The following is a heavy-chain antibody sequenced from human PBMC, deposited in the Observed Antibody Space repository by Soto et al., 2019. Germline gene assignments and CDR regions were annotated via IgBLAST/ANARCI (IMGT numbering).Heavy chain of an antibody. V-gene: IGHV3-33*01. CDR3: ARDLGAVATYFDY. Sequence: GGSLRLSCAASGFTFSSYGMHWVRQAPGKGLEWVVVIWYDGIYKYYADSVMGRFTISRDYSKNTLYLQMNSLRAEYTAVYYCARDLGAVATYFDYWGQGTLVTVSS. J-gene: IGHJ4*02. D-gene: IGHD5-12*01. CDR1: GFTFSSYG. CDR2: IWYDGIYK.